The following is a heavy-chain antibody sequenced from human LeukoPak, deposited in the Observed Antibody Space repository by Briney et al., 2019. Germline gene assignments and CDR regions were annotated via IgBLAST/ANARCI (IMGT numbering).Heavy chain of an antibody. Sequence: GGSLRLSCEASGFTLSTYWVTWVRQAPGKGLEWVANINQDGSEKYYVDSVKGRFTISRDNAKNSLYLQMNSLRAEDTAVYYCARGSGRYYIYWGQGTLVTVSS. CDR3: ARGSGRYYIY. J-gene: IGHJ4*02. CDR1: GFTLSTYW. CDR2: INQDGSEK. V-gene: IGHV3-7*01. D-gene: IGHD3-10*01.